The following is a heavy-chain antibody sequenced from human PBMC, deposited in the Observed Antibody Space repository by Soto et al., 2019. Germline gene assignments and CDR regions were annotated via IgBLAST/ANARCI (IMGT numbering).Heavy chain of an antibody. J-gene: IGHJ6*02. V-gene: IGHV1-58*01. CDR2: IVVGSGNT. CDR1: GFTFTSSA. Sequence: GASVKVSCKASGFTFTSSAGQWVRQARGQRLEWIGWIVVGSGNTNYAQKFQERVTITRDMSTSTAYMELSSLRSEDTAVYYCAAENQKTKGYYYYYGMDVWGQGTTVTVSS. CDR3: AAENQKTKGYYYYYGMDV.